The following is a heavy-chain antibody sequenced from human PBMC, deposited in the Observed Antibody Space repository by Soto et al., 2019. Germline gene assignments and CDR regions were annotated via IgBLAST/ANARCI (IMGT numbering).Heavy chain of an antibody. J-gene: IGHJ4*02. Sequence: EVQLVESGGGLVQPGGSLRLSCAASGFTVSSNYMSWVRQAPGKGLEWVSVIYSGGSTYYADSVKGRFTISKNTLYLQMNSLRAEDTAVYYCARYYYDSSGYFDYWGQGTLVTVSS. CDR3: ARYYYDSSGYFDY. D-gene: IGHD3-22*01. CDR1: GFTVSSNY. CDR2: IYSGGST. V-gene: IGHV3-66*01.